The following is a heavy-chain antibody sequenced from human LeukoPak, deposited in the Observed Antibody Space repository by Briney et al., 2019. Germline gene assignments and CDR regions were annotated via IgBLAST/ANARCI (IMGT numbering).Heavy chain of an antibody. J-gene: IGHJ4*02. CDR1: GFTFSSHA. V-gene: IGHV3-23*01. CDR3: AKDNRRHYTSGPNPDSLH. D-gene: IGHD6-19*01. CDR2: TPGSGGST. Sequence: GGSLRLSCAASGFTFSSHAMSWVRQAPGKGLEWVSGTPGSGGSTYYADSVKGRFTISRDNAKNSLYLQMDSLRVEDTAFYYCAKDNRRHYTSGPNPDSLHWGQGALVTVSS.